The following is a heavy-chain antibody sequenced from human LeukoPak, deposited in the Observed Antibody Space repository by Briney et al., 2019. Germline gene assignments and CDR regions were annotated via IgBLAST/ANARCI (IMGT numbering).Heavy chain of an antibody. Sequence: SETLSLTCTVSGGSISSSSYYWGWIRQPPGKGLEWIGSIYYSGSTYYNPPLKSRVTISVDTSKNQFSLKLSSVTAADTAVYYCARGSGWYRHGYFDYWGQGTLVTVSS. CDR3: ARGSGWYRHGYFDY. V-gene: IGHV4-39*01. CDR2: IYYSGST. CDR1: GGSISSSSYY. D-gene: IGHD6-19*01. J-gene: IGHJ4*02.